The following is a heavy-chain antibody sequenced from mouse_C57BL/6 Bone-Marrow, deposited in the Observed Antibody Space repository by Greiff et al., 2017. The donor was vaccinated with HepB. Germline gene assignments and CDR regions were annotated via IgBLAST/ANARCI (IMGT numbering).Heavy chain of an antibody. V-gene: IGHV5-6*01. CDR3: AREIDYDYDKDDFDY. CDR2: ISSGGSYT. Sequence: EVMLVESGGDLVKPGGSLKLSCAASGFTFSSYGMSWVRQTPDKRLEWVATISSGGSYTYYPDSVKGRFTISRDNAKNTRYLQMSSLKSEDTAMYYCAREIDYDYDKDDFDYWGQGTTLTVTS. D-gene: IGHD2-4*01. CDR1: GFTFSSYG. J-gene: IGHJ2*01.